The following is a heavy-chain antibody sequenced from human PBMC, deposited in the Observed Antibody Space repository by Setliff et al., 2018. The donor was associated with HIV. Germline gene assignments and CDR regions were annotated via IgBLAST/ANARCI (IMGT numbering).Heavy chain of an antibody. V-gene: IGHV3-11*04. D-gene: IGHD6-13*01. Sequence: GGSLRLSCTASGFTFSDYYMSWIRQAPGKGLEWISYISSSGHTIYYADSVKGRFTISRDNAKNSLHLQMNSLRAEDTAVYYCARDGSSWTGVRAFDIWGQGTMVTVS. CDR2: ISSSGHTI. CDR3: ARDGSSWTGVRAFDI. J-gene: IGHJ3*02. CDR1: GFTFSDYY.